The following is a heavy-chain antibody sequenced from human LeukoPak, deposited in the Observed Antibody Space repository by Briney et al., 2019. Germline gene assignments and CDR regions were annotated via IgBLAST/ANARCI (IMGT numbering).Heavy chain of an antibody. CDR2: ISGSGGRT. D-gene: IGHD1-14*01. Sequence: GGSLRLSCAASGFIFSKYAMNWVGQAPGKGLEWVSAISGSGGRTYYADSVKGRFTISRDNSKNTLYLQMNSLRAEDTAVYYCAKPARTDYVDYWGQGTLVTVST. V-gene: IGHV3-23*01. CDR1: GFIFSKYA. CDR3: AKPARTDYVDY. J-gene: IGHJ4*02.